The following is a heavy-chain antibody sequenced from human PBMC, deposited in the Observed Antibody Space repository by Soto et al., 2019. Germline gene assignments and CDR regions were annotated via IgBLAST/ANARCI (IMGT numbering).Heavy chain of an antibody. CDR1: GFSLSTSGVG. J-gene: IGHJ4*02. CDR2: IYWDDSK. Sequence: QITLKESGPTLVRPTQTLTLTCAFSGFSLSTSGVGVGWIRQPPGKALEWLAVIYWDDSKHYSPSLRSRLTITKDTSKNQVVLTKTNMDPMDTGTYYCAHKCPEDWPLDYWGQGTLVTVSS. CDR3: AHKCPEDWPLDY. D-gene: IGHD3-9*01. V-gene: IGHV2-5*02.